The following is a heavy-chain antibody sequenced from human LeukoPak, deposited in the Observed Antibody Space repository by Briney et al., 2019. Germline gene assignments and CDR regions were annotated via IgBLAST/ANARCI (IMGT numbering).Heavy chain of an antibody. CDR1: GGSFSVYY. CDR2: INHSGST. V-gene: IGHV4-34*01. CDR3: ARQNDGPAVYYGMDV. J-gene: IGHJ6*02. D-gene: IGHD2-2*01. Sequence: SETLSLTCAVYGGSFSVYYWNWIRQPPGKGLEWIGEINHSGSTNYNPSLKSRVTISVDTSKNQFSLKLSSVTAADTAVYYCARQNDGPAVYYGMDVWGQGTTVTVSS.